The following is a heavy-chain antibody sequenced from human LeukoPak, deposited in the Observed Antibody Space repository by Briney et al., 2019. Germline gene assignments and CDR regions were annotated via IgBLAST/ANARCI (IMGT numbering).Heavy chain of an antibody. CDR3: ARGRGQLALFDY. J-gene: IGHJ4*02. D-gene: IGHD6-6*01. CDR2: IYYSGST. CDR1: GGSISSYY. V-gene: IGHV4-59*01. Sequence: SETLSLTCTVSGGSISSYYWSWIRQPPGKGLEWVGYIYYSGSTNYNPSLKSRVTISVDTSKNQFSLKLSSVTAADTAVYYCARGRGQLALFDYWGQGTLVTVSS.